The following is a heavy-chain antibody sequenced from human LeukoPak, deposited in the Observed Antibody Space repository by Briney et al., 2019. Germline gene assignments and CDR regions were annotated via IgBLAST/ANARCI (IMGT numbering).Heavy chain of an antibody. Sequence: SETLSLTCAVYGGSFSGYYWSWIRQPPGKGLEWIGEINHSGSTNYNPSLKSRVTISVDTSKNQFSLKLSSVTAADTAVYYCASSGYYSYFDYWGQGTLVTVS. CDR1: GGSFSGYY. CDR3: ASSGYYSYFDY. CDR2: INHSGST. V-gene: IGHV4-34*01. J-gene: IGHJ4*02. D-gene: IGHD3-22*01.